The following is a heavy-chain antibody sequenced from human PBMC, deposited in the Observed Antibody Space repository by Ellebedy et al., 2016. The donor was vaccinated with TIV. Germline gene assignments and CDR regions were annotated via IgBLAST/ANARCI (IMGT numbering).Heavy chain of an antibody. J-gene: IGHJ4*02. CDR3: ARDRVDMVRGVIIGDY. V-gene: IGHV1-69*13. CDR1: VGTFSSYA. D-gene: IGHD3-10*01. CDR2: IIPIFGTA. Sequence: AASVKVSCKASVGTFSSYAISWVRQAPGQGLDWMGWIIPIFGTANYAQKFQGGVTITADESTSTAYMELSSLRSEDTAVYYCARDRVDMVRGVIIGDYWGQGTLVTVSS.